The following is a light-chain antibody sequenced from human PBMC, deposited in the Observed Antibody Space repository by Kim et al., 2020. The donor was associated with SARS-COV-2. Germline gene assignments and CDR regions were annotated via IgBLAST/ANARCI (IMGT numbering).Light chain of an antibody. J-gene: IGKJ2*03. CDR2: DAS. V-gene: IGKV3-11*01. CDR1: QSVSSY. CDR3: QQRSNWPSYS. Sequence: SPGERATLSSRASQSVSSYLAWYQQKPGQAPRLLIYDASNRATGIPARFSGSGSGTDFTLTISSLEPEDFAVYYCQQRSNWPSYSFGQGTKLEI.